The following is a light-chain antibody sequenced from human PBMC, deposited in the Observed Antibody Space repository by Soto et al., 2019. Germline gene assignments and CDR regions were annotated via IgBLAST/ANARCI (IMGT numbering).Light chain of an antibody. V-gene: IGKV3-15*01. Sequence: EVVMTQSPATLSVSPGDRATLSCRASQSVDTNVAWYQQKPGQAPRLLVHSASTRATGIPARFTGIGSGTDFTLTISGLQSDDFAVYYCQQYYNWPPYTFGQGTKVQIK. CDR3: QQYYNWPPYT. J-gene: IGKJ2*01. CDR1: QSVDTN. CDR2: SAS.